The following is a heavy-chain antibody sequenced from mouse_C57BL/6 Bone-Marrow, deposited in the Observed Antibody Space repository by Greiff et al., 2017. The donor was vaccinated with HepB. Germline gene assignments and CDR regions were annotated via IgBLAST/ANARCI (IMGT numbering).Heavy chain of an antibody. V-gene: IGHV14-4*01. CDR3: TYYGSTPAWFAY. CDR1: GFNIKDDY. CDR2: IDPENGDT. D-gene: IGHD1-1*01. J-gene: IGHJ3*01. Sequence: VQLQQSGAELVRPGASVKLSCTASGFNIKDDYMHWVKQRPEQGLEWIGWIDPENGDTEYASKFQGKATITADTSSNTAYLQLSSLTSEDTAVYYCTYYGSTPAWFAYWGQGTLVTVSA.